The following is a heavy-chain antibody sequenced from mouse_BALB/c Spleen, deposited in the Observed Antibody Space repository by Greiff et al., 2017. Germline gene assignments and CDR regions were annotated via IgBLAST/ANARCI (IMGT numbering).Heavy chain of an antibody. D-gene: IGHD2-2*01. J-gene: IGHJ1*01. CDR1: GYSITSGYY. V-gene: IGHV3-6*02. CDR3: AGGGYYWYFDV. Sequence: EVKLQESGPGLVKPSQSLSLTCSVTGYSITSGYYWNWIRQFPGNKLEWMGYISYDGSNNYNPSLKNRISITRDTSKNQFFLKLNSVTTEDTATYYCAGGGYYWYFDVWGAGTTVTVSS. CDR2: ISYDGSN.